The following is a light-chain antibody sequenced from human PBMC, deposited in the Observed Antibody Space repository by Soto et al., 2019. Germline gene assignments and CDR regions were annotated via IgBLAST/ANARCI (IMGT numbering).Light chain of an antibody. CDR2: RNN. CDR3: AAWDDSLSGWV. J-gene: IGLJ3*02. V-gene: IGLV1-47*01. CDR1: SSNIGSNF. Sequence: QSVLTQPPSASGTPGQRVTIFCSGSSSNIGSNFVYWYQQFPGTAPKLLIYRNNQRPSGVPDRFSGSKSGTSASLAISGLPSEDEADYYCAAWDDSLSGWVFGGGTKVTVL.